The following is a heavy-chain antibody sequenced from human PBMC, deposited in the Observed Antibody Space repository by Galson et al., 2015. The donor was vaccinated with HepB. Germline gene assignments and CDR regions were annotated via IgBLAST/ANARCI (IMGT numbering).Heavy chain of an antibody. D-gene: IGHD2-8*01. V-gene: IGHV4-31*03. Sequence: LSLTCTVSGASFNSGGYYWSWIRQQPGKGLEWIGHIYYSGTTNYNPSLRSRITISLDTSKNQFSLNLSSVTAADTAVYYCARDRSGYCTDGVCYVGAGFDYWGQGTLVTVSS. CDR2: IYYSGTT. CDR3: ARDRSGYCTDGVCYVGAGFDY. CDR1: GASFNSGGYY. J-gene: IGHJ4*02.